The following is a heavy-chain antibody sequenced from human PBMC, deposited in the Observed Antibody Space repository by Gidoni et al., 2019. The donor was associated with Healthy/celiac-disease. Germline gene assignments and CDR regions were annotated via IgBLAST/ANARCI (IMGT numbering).Heavy chain of an antibody. J-gene: IGHJ4*02. CDR3: ASLLPDY. Sequence: QVQLQQWGAGLLKPSETLSLTCAVYGGSFSAYYWTWIRQPPGKGLEWIGDIDHGGSTNYNPSLKSRVTLSVDTSKNQFSLKLSSVTAADTAVYYCASLLPDYWGQGTLVTVSP. CDR2: IDHGGST. V-gene: IGHV4-34*01. CDR1: GGSFSAYY.